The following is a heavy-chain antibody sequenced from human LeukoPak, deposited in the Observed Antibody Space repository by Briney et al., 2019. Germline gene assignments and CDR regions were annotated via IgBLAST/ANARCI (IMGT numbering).Heavy chain of an antibody. J-gene: IGHJ6*03. CDR2: ISYDGSNK. CDR1: GFTFSSYA. Sequence: PGGSLRLSCAASGFTFSSYAMHWVRQAPGKGLEWVAVISYDGSNKYYADSVKGRFTISRDNSKNTLYLQMNSLRAEDTAVYYCAKDYSSYGNYYYYYMDVWGKGTTVTISS. D-gene: IGHD5-18*01. CDR3: AKDYSSYGNYYYYYMDV. V-gene: IGHV3-30*04.